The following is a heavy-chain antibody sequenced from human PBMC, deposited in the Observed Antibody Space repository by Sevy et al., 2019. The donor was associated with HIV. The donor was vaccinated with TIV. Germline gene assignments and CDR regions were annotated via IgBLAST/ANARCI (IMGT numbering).Heavy chain of an antibody. CDR3: ARDLEFYDYGAYGPSFMPDY. V-gene: IGHV3-33*01. CDR1: GFTFSGYG. CDR2: IWFDGSNT. Sequence: GGSVRLSCAASGFTFSGYGMHWVRQAPGKGLEWVAVIWFDGSNTYYADSVKGRFTISRDIAENTLHLQMNSLRAEDTAVYYCARDLEFYDYGAYGPSFMPDYWGQGTLVTVSS. J-gene: IGHJ4*02. D-gene: IGHD3-16*01.